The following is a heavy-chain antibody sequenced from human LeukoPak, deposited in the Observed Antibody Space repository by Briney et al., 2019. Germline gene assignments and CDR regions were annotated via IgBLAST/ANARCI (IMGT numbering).Heavy chain of an antibody. Sequence: GGSLRLSCAASGFTFSNYAMSWVRQAPGKGLEWVSYISGSGGSTYYADSVKGRFTISRDNSKNTLYLQMNSLRAEDTAVYYCARAPPDFWSGYPFDYWGQGTLVTVSS. CDR1: GFTFSNYA. J-gene: IGHJ4*02. CDR2: ISGSGGST. D-gene: IGHD3-3*01. CDR3: ARAPPDFWSGYPFDY. V-gene: IGHV3-23*01.